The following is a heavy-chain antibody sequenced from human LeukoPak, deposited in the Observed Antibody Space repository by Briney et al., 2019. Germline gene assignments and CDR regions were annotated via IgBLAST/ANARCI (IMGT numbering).Heavy chain of an antibody. D-gene: IGHD2-15*01. CDR1: GGSISSHY. Sequence: SETLSLTCTVSGGSISSHYWSWIRQPPGKGLEWIGYIYYSGSTNYNPSLKSRVTISVDTSKNQFSLKLSSVTAADTAVYYCARDLTSWGGNYFDYWGQGTLVTVSS. CDR2: IYYSGST. V-gene: IGHV4-59*11. J-gene: IGHJ4*02. CDR3: ARDLTSWGGNYFDY.